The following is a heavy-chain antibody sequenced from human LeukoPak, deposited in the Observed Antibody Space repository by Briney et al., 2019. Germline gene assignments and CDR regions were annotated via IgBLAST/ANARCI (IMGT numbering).Heavy chain of an antibody. CDR1: GFTFSDYY. D-gene: IGHD6-13*01. Sequence: GGSLRLSCAASGFTFSDYYMSWIRQAPGKGLEWVSYISSSGSTIYYADSVKGRFTISRDNSKNTLYPQMNSLRAEDTAVYYCAKDLYGYSSSWYGDAFDVWGQGTMVTVSS. CDR3: AKDLYGYSSSWYGDAFDV. J-gene: IGHJ3*01. CDR2: ISSSGSTI. V-gene: IGHV3-11*01.